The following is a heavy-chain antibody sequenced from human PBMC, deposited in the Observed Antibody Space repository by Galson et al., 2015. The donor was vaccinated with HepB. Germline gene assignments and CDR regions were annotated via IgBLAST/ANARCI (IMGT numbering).Heavy chain of an antibody. CDR1: GYSFTSYW. V-gene: IGHV5-51*01. J-gene: IGHJ5*02. CDR2: IYPGDSDT. Sequence: QSGAEVKKPGESLKISCKGSGYSFTSYWIGWVRQMPGKGLEWMGIIYPGDSDTRYSPSFQGQVTISADKSISTAYLQWSSLKASDTAMYYCARVKAAAGTFIGWFDPWGQGTLVTVSS. CDR3: ARVKAAAGTFIGWFDP. D-gene: IGHD6-13*01.